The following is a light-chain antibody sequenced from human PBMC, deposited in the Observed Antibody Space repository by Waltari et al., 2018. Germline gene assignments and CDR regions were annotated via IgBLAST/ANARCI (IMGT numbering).Light chain of an antibody. CDR1: SRHSTNI. CDR3: QTGGHGTWV. V-gene: IGLV4-69*01. J-gene: IGLJ3*02. Sequence: QLVLTQSPSASASLGASVNLTCTLSSRHSTNIIAWLQQQPERGPRYLLNVYSDGSHNKGVGIPDRVSGSSSGAEHYLTIASRQSEDEADYYCQTGGHGTWVFGGGTRLTVL. CDR2: VYSDGSH.